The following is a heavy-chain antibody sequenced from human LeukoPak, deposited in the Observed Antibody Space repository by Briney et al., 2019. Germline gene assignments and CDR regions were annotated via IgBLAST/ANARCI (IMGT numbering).Heavy chain of an antibody. CDR2: ICYSGST. J-gene: IGHJ6*02. Sequence: SETLSLTCTVSGGSINSYFWSWIRQPPGKGLEWVGYICYSGSTNYNPSLKSRVTISVDTSKNQFSLKLSSVTAADTAVYYCARTLGYCSGGSCSFYYGMDVWGQGTTVTVSS. V-gene: IGHV4-59*01. D-gene: IGHD2-15*01. CDR3: ARTLGYCSGGSCSFYYGMDV. CDR1: GGSINSYF.